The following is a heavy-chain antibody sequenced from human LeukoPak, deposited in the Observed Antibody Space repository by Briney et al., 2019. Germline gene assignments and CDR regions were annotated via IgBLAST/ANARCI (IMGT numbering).Heavy chain of an antibody. V-gene: IGHV4-39*07. CDR1: GGSISSSSYY. CDR2: IYYSGST. Sequence: SETLSLTCTVSGGSISSSSYYWGWIRQPPGKGLEWIGSIYYSGSTYYNPSLKSRVTISVDTSKNQFSLKLSSVTAADTAVYYCARGARRITMVRGVPSPNWFDPWGQGTLVTVSS. CDR3: ARGARRITMVRGVPSPNWFDP. D-gene: IGHD3-10*01. J-gene: IGHJ5*02.